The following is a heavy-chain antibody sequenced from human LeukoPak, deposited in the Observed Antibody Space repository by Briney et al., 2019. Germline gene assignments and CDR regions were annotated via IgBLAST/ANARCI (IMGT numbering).Heavy chain of an antibody. CDR3: ARDGGSGSYYVVNWFDP. CDR2: IKQDGSEK. D-gene: IGHD1-26*01. V-gene: IGHV3-7*01. CDR1: GFTFSSYW. Sequence: GGSLRLSCAASGFTFSSYWMSWVRQAPGKGLEWVANIKQDGSEKYYVDSVKGRFTISRDNAKNSLYLQMNSLRAEDTAVYYCARDGGSGSYYVVNWFDPWGQGTLVTVSS. J-gene: IGHJ5*02.